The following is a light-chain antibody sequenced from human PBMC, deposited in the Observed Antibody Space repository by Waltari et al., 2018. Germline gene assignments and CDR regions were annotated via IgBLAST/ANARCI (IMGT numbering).Light chain of an antibody. CDR3: AAWDDSPNAVV. V-gene: IGLV1-44*01. Sequence: QSVLTQPPSASGTPGQRVTISCSGSSPNIGSTSVNWYQQLPGTAPKLLIFSNNQRPSGVPDRFSGSKSGTSASLAISGLQAEDEADYSCAAWDDSPNAVVFGGGTKLTVL. J-gene: IGLJ2*01. CDR1: SPNIGSTS. CDR2: SNN.